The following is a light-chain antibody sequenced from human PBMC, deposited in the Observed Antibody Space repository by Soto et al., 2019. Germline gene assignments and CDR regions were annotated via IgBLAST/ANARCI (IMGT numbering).Light chain of an antibody. CDR2: KAS. CDR3: QQYNSYSQT. V-gene: IGKV1-5*03. CDR1: QSISSW. Sequence: DIQMTQSPSTLSASVGDRVTITCRARQSISSWLAWYQQKPGKDPKLLIYKASSLESGVPSRFSGNGSGTEFTLTISSLQPDDFATYYCQQYNSYSQTFGQGTKVEIK. J-gene: IGKJ1*01.